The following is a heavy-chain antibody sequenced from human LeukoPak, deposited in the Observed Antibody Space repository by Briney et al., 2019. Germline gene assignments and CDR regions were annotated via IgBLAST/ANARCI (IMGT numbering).Heavy chain of an antibody. CDR1: RGSISTYY. V-gene: IGHV4-59*01. D-gene: IGHD1-26*01. J-gene: IGHJ5*02. Sequence: PSETLSLTCTLSRGSISTYYWSWIRQPPGKGLEWIGYVYYSGRATYNPSLKSRVTISVDTSKNQFSLKLTSVIAADTAVYYCARHKWDQNWFDPWGQGTLVTVSP. CDR2: VYYSGRA. CDR3: ARHKWDQNWFDP.